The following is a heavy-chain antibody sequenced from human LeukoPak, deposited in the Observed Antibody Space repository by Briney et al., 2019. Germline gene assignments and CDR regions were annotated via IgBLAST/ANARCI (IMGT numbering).Heavy chain of an antibody. CDR1: GFNFSSYA. D-gene: IGHD3-10*01. Sequence: GGSLRLSCAASGFNFSSYAMHWVRQALGKGLEWVAVISSDGSNKYYADSVKGRFTISRDNSKNTLYLQMNSLRAEDTAVYYCARVAVWGVILDYFHYWSQGTLVTVFS. J-gene: IGHJ4*02. CDR2: ISSDGSNK. V-gene: IGHV3-30-3*01. CDR3: ARVAVWGVILDYFHY.